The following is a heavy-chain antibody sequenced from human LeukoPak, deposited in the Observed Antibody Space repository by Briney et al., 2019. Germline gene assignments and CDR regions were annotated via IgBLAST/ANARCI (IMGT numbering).Heavy chain of an antibody. Sequence: GGSLRLSCAASGFTFSSYWMSWVRQAPGKGLEWVANIKQDGSEKYYVDSVKGRFTISRDNAKNSLYLQMNSLRAEDTAVYYCARRYCSGTSCYTYYYGMDVWGQGTTVTVSS. D-gene: IGHD2-2*02. CDR1: GFTFSSYW. CDR2: IKQDGSEK. V-gene: IGHV3-7*01. CDR3: ARRYCSGTSCYTYYYGMDV. J-gene: IGHJ6*02.